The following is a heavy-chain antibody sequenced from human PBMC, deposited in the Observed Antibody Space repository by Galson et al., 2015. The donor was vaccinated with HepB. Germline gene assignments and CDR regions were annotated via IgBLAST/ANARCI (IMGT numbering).Heavy chain of an antibody. CDR1: GFTFSRYA. D-gene: IGHD3-22*01. CDR3: AKVFDSSGYDPCDY. CDR2: ISGSGGST. Sequence: SLRLSCAASGFTFSRYAMSWVRQAPGKGLEWVSTISGSGGSTYYADSVKGRCTVSRDNSKNTLYLQMNSLRAEDTAVYYCAKVFDSSGYDPCDYWGQGTLVTVSS. V-gene: IGHV3-23*01. J-gene: IGHJ4*02.